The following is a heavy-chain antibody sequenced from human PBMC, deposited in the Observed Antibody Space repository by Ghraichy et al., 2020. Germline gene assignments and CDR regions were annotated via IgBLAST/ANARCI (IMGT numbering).Heavy chain of an antibody. V-gene: IGHV4-39*07. D-gene: IGHD5-18*01. Sequence: SETLSLTCNVSGDSISSSSYFWGWIRQPPGKGLEWIGSIYYSGSTFYDASLRSRVTISVDTSKNQFSLKLNSVTAADTATYYCARHRRADPSMIRNYFDYWGQGTLVTVSS. J-gene: IGHJ4*02. CDR1: GDSISSSSYF. CDR2: IYYSGST. CDR3: ARHRRADPSMIRNYFDY.